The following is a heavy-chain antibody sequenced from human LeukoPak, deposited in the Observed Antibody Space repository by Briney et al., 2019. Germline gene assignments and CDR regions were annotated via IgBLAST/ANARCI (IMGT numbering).Heavy chain of an antibody. CDR3: ARAIAAAGTQYYFDY. Sequence: SETLSLTCAVYGGSFSGYYWSWIRQPPGKGLGWIGEINHSGSTNYNPSLKSRVTISVDTSKNQFSLKLSSVTAADTAVYYCARAIAAAGTQYYFDYWGQGTLVTVSS. CDR2: INHSGST. V-gene: IGHV4-34*01. D-gene: IGHD6-13*01. J-gene: IGHJ4*02. CDR1: GGSFSGYY.